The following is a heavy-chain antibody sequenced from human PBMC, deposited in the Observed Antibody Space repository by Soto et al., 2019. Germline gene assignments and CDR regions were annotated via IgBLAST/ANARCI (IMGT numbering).Heavy chain of an antibody. V-gene: IGHV1-3*01. Sequence: GASEKVSCKASGYTFTSYAMHWVRQAPGQRLEWMGWINAGNGNTKYSQKFQGRVTITRDTSASTAYMELSSLRSEDTAVYYCASRQAVAGTNYYYYGLDVWGQGTTVTVSS. CDR1: GYTFTSYA. CDR3: ASRQAVAGTNYYYYGLDV. CDR2: INAGNGNT. D-gene: IGHD6-19*01. J-gene: IGHJ6*02.